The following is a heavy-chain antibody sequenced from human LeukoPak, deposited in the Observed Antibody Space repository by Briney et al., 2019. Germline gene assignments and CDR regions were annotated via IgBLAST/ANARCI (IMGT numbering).Heavy chain of an antibody. CDR3: ARITYYDFWSGYSFDY. D-gene: IGHD3-3*01. CDR1: GYSISSGYY. Sequence: SETLSLTCAVSGYSISSGYYWGWIRQPPGKGLEWIGSIYHSGSTYYNPSLKSRVTISVDTSKSQFSLKLSSVTAADTAVYYCARITYYDFWSGYSFDYWGQGTLVTVSS. J-gene: IGHJ4*02. V-gene: IGHV4-38-2*01. CDR2: IYHSGST.